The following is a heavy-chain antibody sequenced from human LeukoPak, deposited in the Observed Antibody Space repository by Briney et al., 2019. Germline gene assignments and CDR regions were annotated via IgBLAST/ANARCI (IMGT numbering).Heavy chain of an antibody. Sequence: GGSLRLSCAASGFTFSSSAMSWVRQVPGKGLEWVSSISSSSSYIYYADSVKGRFTISRDNAKNSLYLQMNSLRAEDTAVYYCARDFIEGPFDYWGQGTLVTVSS. CDR1: GFTFSSSA. V-gene: IGHV3-21*01. J-gene: IGHJ4*02. D-gene: IGHD1-26*01. CDR3: ARDFIEGPFDY. CDR2: ISSSSSYI.